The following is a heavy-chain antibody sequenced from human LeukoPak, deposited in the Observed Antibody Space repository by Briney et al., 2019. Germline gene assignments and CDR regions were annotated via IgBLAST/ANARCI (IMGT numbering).Heavy chain of an antibody. J-gene: IGHJ4*02. CDR1: GFTFSSYE. CDR2: ISSSGSTI. D-gene: IGHD3-9*01. CDR3: ARGGDDILTGYYYY. V-gene: IGHV3-48*03. Sequence: PGGSLSLSCAASGFTFSSYEMNWVRQAPGKGLEWVSYISSSGSTIYYADSVKGRFTISRDNAKNSLYLQMNSLRAEDTAVYYCARGGDDILTGYYYYWGQGTLGTVSS.